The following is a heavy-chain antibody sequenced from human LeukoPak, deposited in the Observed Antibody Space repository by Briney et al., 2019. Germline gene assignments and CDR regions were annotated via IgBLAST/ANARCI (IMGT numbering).Heavy chain of an antibody. V-gene: IGHV4-4*02. Sequence: SETLSLTCAVSGGSISSSNWWSWVRQPPGKGLEWIGEIYHSGSTNYNPSLKSRVTISVDKSKNQFSLKLSSVTAADTAVYYCARDYGDYVRYFDYWGQGTLVTVSS. J-gene: IGHJ4*02. CDR2: IYHSGST. CDR1: GGSISSSNW. CDR3: ARDYGDYVRYFDY. D-gene: IGHD4-17*01.